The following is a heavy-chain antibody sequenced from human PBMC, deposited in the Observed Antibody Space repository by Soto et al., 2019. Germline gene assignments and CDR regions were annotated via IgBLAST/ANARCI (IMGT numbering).Heavy chain of an antibody. CDR2: ISYDGSKK. CDR3: ADEVGLDY. D-gene: IGHD2-15*01. V-gene: IGHV3-30*18. CDR1: GFTFSSYG. Sequence: QVPLVESGGGVVQPGRSLRLSCAASGFTFSSYGMHWVRQAPGKGLAWVAVISYDGSKKYYADSVRGRFTISRDNSKNTLYLQMNSLRPEATAVYYCADEVGLDYWGQGTLVTVSS. J-gene: IGHJ4*02.